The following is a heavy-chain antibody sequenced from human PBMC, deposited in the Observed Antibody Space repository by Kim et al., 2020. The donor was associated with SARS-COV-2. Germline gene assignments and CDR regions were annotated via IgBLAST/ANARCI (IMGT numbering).Heavy chain of an antibody. D-gene: IGHD2-21*01. V-gene: IGHV3-15*01. CDR1: GFTFTKVW. J-gene: IGHJ4*02. CDR3: TTDYERIGGLCDGETCYPASL. Sequence: GGSLRLSCAASGFTFTKVWLSWVRQAPGKGLEWVGRIRSNADGGTADYAAPVKGRFTISRDDSKNTLYLQMNGLRAEDTAFYHCTTDYERIGGLCDGETCYPASLWGQGTLVTVSS. CDR2: IRSNADGGTA.